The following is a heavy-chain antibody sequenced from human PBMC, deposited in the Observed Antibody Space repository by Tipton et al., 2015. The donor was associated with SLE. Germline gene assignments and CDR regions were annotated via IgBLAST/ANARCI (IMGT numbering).Heavy chain of an antibody. CDR3: ARDRNPITFEGIIVKAFDI. J-gene: IGHJ3*02. Sequence: RSLRLSCAASGFSFRIYAIHWVRQAPGKGLEWVAVISYDGNEKDYADPVKGRFTISRDNSKNTGYLQMNSLRAEDTAVYYCARDRNPITFEGIIVKAFDIWGQGTLVTVSS. D-gene: IGHD3-16*02. CDR2: ISYDGNEK. CDR1: GFSFRIYA. V-gene: IGHV3-30*04.